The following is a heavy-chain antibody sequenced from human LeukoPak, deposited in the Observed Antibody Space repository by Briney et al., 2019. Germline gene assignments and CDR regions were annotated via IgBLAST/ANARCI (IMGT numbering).Heavy chain of an antibody. V-gene: IGHV4-34*01. CDR1: GGSFSGYY. CDR2: INHSGST. Sequence: PSETLSLTCAVYGGSFSGYYWSWIRQPPGKGLEWIGEINHSGSTNYNPSLKSRVTISVDTSKNQFSLKLSSVTAADTAVYYCARVAMVRGNRNYYYYMDVWGKGTTVTVSS. D-gene: IGHD3-10*01. CDR3: ARVAMVRGNRNYYYYMDV. J-gene: IGHJ6*03.